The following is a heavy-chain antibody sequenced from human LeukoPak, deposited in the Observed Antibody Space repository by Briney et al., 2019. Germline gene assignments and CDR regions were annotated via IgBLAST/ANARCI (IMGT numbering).Heavy chain of an antibody. J-gene: IGHJ4*02. CDR1: GYTFTGYG. V-gene: IGHV1-18*01. CDR3: ARDFYYDSSGYFGY. D-gene: IGHD3-22*01. Sequence: ASVKVSCKASGYTFTGYGISWVRQAPGQGLEWMGWISAYNGNTNYAQKLQGRVTMTTDTSTSTAYMELRSLRSDDTAVYYCARDFYYDSSGYFGYWGQGTLVTVSS. CDR2: ISAYNGNT.